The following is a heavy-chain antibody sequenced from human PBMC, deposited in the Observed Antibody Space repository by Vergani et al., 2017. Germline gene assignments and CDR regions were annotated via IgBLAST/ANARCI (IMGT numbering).Heavy chain of an antibody. D-gene: IGHD5-18*01. V-gene: IGHV4-4*03. Sequence: QVQLQESGPGLVKPPGTLSLTCAVSGGSISSSNWWSWARPPPGKGLEWIGEIYHSGSTNYNPSLKRRVTISVDKSKNQFSLKLSSVTAADTAVYYCARYPDTAMVPFAFDIWGQGTMVTVSS. CDR3: ARYPDTAMVPFAFDI. J-gene: IGHJ3*02. CDR1: GGSISSSNW. CDR2: IYHSGST.